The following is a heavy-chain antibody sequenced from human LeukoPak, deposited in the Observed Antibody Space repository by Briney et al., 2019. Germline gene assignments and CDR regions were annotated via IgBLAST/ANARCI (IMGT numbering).Heavy chain of an antibody. CDR2: IYYSKNT. D-gene: IGHD5-18*01. Sequence: SETLSLTCTVSGGSISSSSYYWGWIRQPPGKGLEWIGSIYYSKNTYYNPSLKSRVTISADTSKNQFSLTLGSVSATDTAVYYCVSPRGFSYGYFDYWGQGTLVTVSS. CDR3: VSPRGFSYGYFDY. V-gene: IGHV4-39*01. J-gene: IGHJ4*02. CDR1: GGSISSSSYY.